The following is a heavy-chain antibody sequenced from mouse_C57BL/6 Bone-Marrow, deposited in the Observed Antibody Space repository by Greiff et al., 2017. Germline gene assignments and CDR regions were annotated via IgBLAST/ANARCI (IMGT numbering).Heavy chain of an antibody. D-gene: IGHD2-4*01. V-gene: IGHV1-53*01. CDR3: ARAGADYDPFAY. J-gene: IGHJ3*01. CDR1: GYTFTSYW. CDR2: INPSNGGT. Sequence: VQLQQPGTELVKPGASVKLSCKASGYTFTSYWMHWVKQRPGQGLEWIGNINPSNGGTNYNEKFKSKATLTVDKSSSTAYMQLSSLTSEDSAVYYGARAGADYDPFAYWGQGTLVTVSA.